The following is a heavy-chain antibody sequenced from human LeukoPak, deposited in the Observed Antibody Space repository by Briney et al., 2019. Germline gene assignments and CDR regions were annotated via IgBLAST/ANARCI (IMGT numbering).Heavy chain of an antibody. Sequence: GGSLRLSCAASGFTFSSYGMHWVRQGPGKGLEWVAFIRNDGSHRYYADSVKGRFTISRDNSKNTLYLQMNSLRADDTAVYYCAKAGGSSWDPFDYWGQGTLVTVSS. J-gene: IGHJ4*02. V-gene: IGHV3-30*02. CDR1: GFTFSSYG. D-gene: IGHD6-13*01. CDR3: AKAGGSSWDPFDY. CDR2: IRNDGSHR.